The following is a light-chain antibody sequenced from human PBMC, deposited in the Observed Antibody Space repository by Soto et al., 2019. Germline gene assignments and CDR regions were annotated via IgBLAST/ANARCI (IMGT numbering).Light chain of an antibody. CDR3: XXXXXYPWT. CDR2: AAS. V-gene: IGKV1-8*01. Sequence: AIRMTQSPSSFSASTGDRVTITCRASQGISSYLAWYQQKPGKAPKLLIYAASTLQSGVPSRFSGSGSGTDFTLTIXCXQXXXXXTXXXXXXXXYPWTFGQGTKVEIK. CDR1: QGISSY. J-gene: IGKJ1*01.